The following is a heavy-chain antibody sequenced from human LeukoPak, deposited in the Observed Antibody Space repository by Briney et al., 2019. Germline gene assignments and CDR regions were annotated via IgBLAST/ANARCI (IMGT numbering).Heavy chain of an antibody. Sequence: GGSLRLSCAASGFTFSSYGMHWVRQAPGKGLEWVAVISYDGSDKYYADSVKGRFTISRDNSKNTLYLQMNSLRAEDTAVYYCARELNDGYYFFDYWGPGTLVTVSS. V-gene: IGHV3-30*03. D-gene: IGHD3-22*01. CDR1: GFTFSSYG. J-gene: IGHJ4*02. CDR3: ARELNDGYYFFDY. CDR2: ISYDGSDK.